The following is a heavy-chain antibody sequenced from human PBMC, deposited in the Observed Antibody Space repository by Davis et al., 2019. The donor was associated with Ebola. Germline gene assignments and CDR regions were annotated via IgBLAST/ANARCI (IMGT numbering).Heavy chain of an antibody. J-gene: IGHJ4*02. V-gene: IGHV1-18*04. CDR1: GYTFTNYG. CDR2: ISAYNGDT. Sequence: ASVKVSCKASGYTFTNYGITWVRQAPGQGLEWMGWISAYNGDTKYAQKFQGRVTLTIDTSTSTAYMELRSLRSDDTAVYYCARAQFPTTSDHWGQGTLVTVSS. D-gene: IGHD1-1*01. CDR3: ARAQFPTTSDH.